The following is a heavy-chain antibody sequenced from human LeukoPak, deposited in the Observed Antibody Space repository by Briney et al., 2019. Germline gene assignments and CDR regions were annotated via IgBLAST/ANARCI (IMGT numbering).Heavy chain of an antibody. J-gene: IGHJ4*02. V-gene: IGHV3-48*03. CDR3: VRASTSL. CDR2: ISDSGTSI. Sequence: GGSLRLSCAASGFTFSSYEMNWVRQAPGKGLEWVSYISDSGTSIYYADSVKGRFTISRDNAENSLYLQMNSLRAEDTAVSYCVRASTSLWGQGTLVTVSS. CDR1: GFTFSSYE.